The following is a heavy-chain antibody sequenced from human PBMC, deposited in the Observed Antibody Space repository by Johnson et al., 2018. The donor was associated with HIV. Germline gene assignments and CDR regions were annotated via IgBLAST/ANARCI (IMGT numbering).Heavy chain of an antibody. V-gene: IGHV3-23*04. CDR3: AKDQASVGTGEYAFDI. CDR2: ISGSGDST. J-gene: IGHJ3*02. CDR1: GITVSSNY. D-gene: IGHD7-27*01. Sequence: VQLVESGGGLVQPGGSLRLSCAASGITVSSNYMSWVRQAPGKGLEWVSGISGSGDSTYYADSVKGRFTISRDNSKNTLFLQMNSLRAEDTAVYYCAKDQASVGTGEYAFDIWGQGTVVTVSS.